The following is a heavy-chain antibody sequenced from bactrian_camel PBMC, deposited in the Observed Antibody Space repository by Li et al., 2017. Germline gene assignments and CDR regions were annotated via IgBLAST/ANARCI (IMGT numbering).Heavy chain of an antibody. V-gene: IGHV3S26*01. CDR2: IDGVGRI. D-gene: IGHD4*01. CDR1: GYTYNRNC. CDR3: AAGGSIYSDYETCDLGVADFDS. Sequence: VQLVESGGGSVQAGGPLRLSCVASGYTYNRNCMAWFRQAPGKEREGVTVIDGVGRITYADSVKGRFTISKDDAKGTLYLQMNSLKPGDSGMYYCAAGGSIYSDYETCDLGVADFDSWGQGTQVTVS. J-gene: IGHJ6*01.